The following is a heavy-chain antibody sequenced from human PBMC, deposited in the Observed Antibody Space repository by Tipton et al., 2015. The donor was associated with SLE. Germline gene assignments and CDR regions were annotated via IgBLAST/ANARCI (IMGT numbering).Heavy chain of an antibody. V-gene: IGHV3-23*01. CDR1: GFTFSSYS. Sequence: SLRLSCAASGFTFSSYSMNWVRQAPGKGLEWVSVISSGDGATTFYADSVKGRFTISRDNSKNTLYLQMNSLRAEDTAVYYCAKDLAVVKAWFDPWGQGTLVTVSS. CDR3: AKDLAVVKAWFDP. CDR2: ISSGDGATT. D-gene: IGHD4-23*01. J-gene: IGHJ5*02.